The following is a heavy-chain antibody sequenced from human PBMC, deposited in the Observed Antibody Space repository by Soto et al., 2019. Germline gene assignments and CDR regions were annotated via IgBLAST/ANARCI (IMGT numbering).Heavy chain of an antibody. V-gene: IGHV3-23*01. CDR1: GFTFDSHA. Sequence: GSLRLSCAASGFTFDSHAMNWVRQAPGKGLEWVSFVAGGGGKTHYADSVKGRFTISRDNSKNTLYLQMNSLRAEDTAVYYCAKGEGAWIFGAASPLSYAFDIWGQGTMVTVS. J-gene: IGHJ3*02. D-gene: IGHD3-3*01. CDR2: VAGGGGKT. CDR3: AKGEGAWIFGAASPLSYAFDI.